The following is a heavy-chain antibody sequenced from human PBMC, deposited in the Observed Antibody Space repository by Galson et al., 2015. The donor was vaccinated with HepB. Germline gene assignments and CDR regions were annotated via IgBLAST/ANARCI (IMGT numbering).Heavy chain of an antibody. CDR1: GYTFTAYG. CDR3: VRGVAVASSYYFDS. V-gene: IGHV1-18*04. CDR2: ISTFNGKT. Sequence: SVKVSCKASGYTFTAYGINWVRQAPGQGLEWMGWISTFNGKTNYTQKIQDRVAMTTDTSSKTAYMELRSLRSDDTAVYYCVRGVAVASSYYFDSWGQGTPVTVSS. D-gene: IGHD6-19*01. J-gene: IGHJ4*02.